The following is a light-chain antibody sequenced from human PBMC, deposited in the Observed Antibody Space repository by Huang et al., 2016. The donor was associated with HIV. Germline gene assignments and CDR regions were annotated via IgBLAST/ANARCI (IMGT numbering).Light chain of an antibody. CDR2: GAS. V-gene: IGKV3-15*01. Sequence: EIVLTQSPVTLSVSPGERVPLSCRASQSVGRSLACYQRRPGQSPRLLVYGASTRAIIAPARFSGSGSGTEFTLTISSLQSEDFAVYFCQQYNNWPRATFGQGTKVEIK. CDR1: QSVGRS. CDR3: QQYNNWPRAT. J-gene: IGKJ2*01.